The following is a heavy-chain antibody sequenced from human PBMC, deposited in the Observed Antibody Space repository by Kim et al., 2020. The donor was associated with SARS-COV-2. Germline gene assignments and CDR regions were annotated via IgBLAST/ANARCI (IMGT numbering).Heavy chain of an antibody. D-gene: IGHD3-10*01. V-gene: IGHV1-3*01. J-gene: IGHJ5*02. Sequence: GETSYSQKFQGKVTFSRDTSASTVYMELSSLRSEDTAMYYCARDGPIGSAWVQGTLVTVSS. CDR2: GET. CDR3: ARDGPIGSA.